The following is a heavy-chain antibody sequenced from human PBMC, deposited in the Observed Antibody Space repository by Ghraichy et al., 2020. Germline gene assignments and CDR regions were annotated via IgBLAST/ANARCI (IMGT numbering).Heavy chain of an antibody. CDR1: GYTLTDFY. CDR2: INPDSGGA. V-gene: IGHV1-2*02. J-gene: IGHJ6*02. CDR3: ARVRYDSSGYYFYPMDV. D-gene: IGHD3-22*01. Sequence: ASVKVSCKASGYTLTDFYIHWVRQAPGQGLEWMGWINPDSGGAYYAQKFQGRVIMTRDTSLSTAYMEVTRLTSDDTAVYYCARVRYDSSGYYFYPMDVWGQGTTVTVSS.